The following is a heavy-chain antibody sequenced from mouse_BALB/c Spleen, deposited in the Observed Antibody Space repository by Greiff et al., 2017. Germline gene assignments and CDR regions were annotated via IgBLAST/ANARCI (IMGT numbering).Heavy chain of an antibody. CDR1: GYTFTSYW. Sequence: QVQLQQSGAELAKPGASVKMSCKASGYTFTSYWMHWVKQRPGQGLEWIGYINPSTGYTEYNQKFKDKATLTADKSSSTAYMQLSSLTSEDSAVYYCERDHIEVPLAYWGQGTLVTVSA. V-gene: IGHV1-7*01. CDR2: INPSTGYT. J-gene: IGHJ3*01. D-gene: IGHD2-14*01. CDR3: ERDHIEVPLAY.